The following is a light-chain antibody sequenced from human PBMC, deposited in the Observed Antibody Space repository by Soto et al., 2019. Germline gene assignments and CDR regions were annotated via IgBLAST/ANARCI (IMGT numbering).Light chain of an antibody. CDR3: QQYNSYSL. J-gene: IGKJ2*01. CDR1: QSISSW. V-gene: IGKV1-5*01. CDR2: DAS. Sequence: DIQMTQSPSTLSASVGDRVTITCRASQSISSWLAWYQQKPGKAPKLLIYDASSLESGVPSRFSGSGSGTEFTLTISGLQPDDFATYYCQQYNSYSLFGQGTKLEIK.